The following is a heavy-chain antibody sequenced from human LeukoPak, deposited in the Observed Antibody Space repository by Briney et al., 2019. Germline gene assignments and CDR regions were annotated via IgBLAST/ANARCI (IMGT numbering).Heavy chain of an antibody. CDR3: AATPCSGGSCYGYYFDY. V-gene: IGHV1-69*05. J-gene: IGHJ4*02. CDR1: GGTFSSYA. D-gene: IGHD2-15*01. Sequence: ASVKVSCQASGGTFSSYAISWVRQAPGQGLAWMGGIIPIYGTDNYVQKVEGGVRITKDERTSTAYMELGSLSAEDTAVYYCAATPCSGGSCYGYYFDYWGQGTLVTVSS. CDR2: IIPIYGTD.